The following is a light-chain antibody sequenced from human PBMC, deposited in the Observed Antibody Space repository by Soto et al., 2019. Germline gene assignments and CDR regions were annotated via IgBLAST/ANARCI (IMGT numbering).Light chain of an antibody. CDR2: LNNDGSH. J-gene: IGLJ2*01. CDR1: SGHSSYA. Sequence: QLVLTQSPSASASLGASVKLTCTLSSGHSSYAIAWHQKQPGKRPRYLMDLNNDGSHTKGDGIPDRFSGSSSGAERYLIISSLQSEDEADYYCQTWGTGFQVFGGGTKVTVL. CDR3: QTWGTGFQV. V-gene: IGLV4-69*01.